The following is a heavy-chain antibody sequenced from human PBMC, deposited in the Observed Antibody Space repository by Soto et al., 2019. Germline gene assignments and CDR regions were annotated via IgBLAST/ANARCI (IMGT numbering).Heavy chain of an antibody. D-gene: IGHD3-3*01. CDR3: SRQASDFLSGKPEYYPEV. V-gene: IGHV3-73*01. CDR2: IRSKGNNYAT. J-gene: IGHJ6*03. Sequence: EVQLVESGGGLVQPGGSLKLSCAASGFTFSGSAMHWVRQASGKGLEWVGRIRSKGNNYATAYGASLKGRFTISRDDSKYTAYLQMNSLKTEDTAVYYCSRQASDFLSGKPEYYPEVWRKGTTVTVSS. CDR1: GFTFSGSA.